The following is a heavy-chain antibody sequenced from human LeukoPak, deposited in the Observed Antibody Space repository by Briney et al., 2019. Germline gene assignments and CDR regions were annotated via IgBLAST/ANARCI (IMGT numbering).Heavy chain of an antibody. J-gene: IGHJ4*02. D-gene: IGHD3-22*01. CDR3: AKAFYDSSGFTLDY. CDR2: IPYDGSNK. Sequence: PGGSLRLSCAASGFTFSNYGMHWVRQAPGKGLEWVAVIPYDGSNKYYADSVKGRFTISRDNSKNTLYLQMNSLRDEDTAVYYCAKAFYDSSGFTLDYWGQGTLVTVSS. V-gene: IGHV3-30*18. CDR1: GFTFSNYG.